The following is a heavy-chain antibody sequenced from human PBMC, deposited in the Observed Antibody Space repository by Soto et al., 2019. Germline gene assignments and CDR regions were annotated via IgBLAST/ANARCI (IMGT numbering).Heavy chain of an antibody. Sequence: QLQLQESGPGLVKPSETLSLTCTVSGGSISSSSYYWGWIRQPPGKGLEWIGSIYYSGSTYYNPYLKSRVTISVDTSKNQFSLKLSSVTAADTAVYYCARHDIAAAGSRNLGPVDYWGQGTLVTVSS. D-gene: IGHD6-13*01. CDR2: IYYSGST. CDR1: GGSISSSSYY. J-gene: IGHJ4*02. CDR3: ARHDIAAAGSRNLGPVDY. V-gene: IGHV4-39*01.